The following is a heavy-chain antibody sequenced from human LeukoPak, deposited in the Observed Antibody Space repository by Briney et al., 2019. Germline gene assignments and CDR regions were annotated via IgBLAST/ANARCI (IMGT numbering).Heavy chain of an antibody. CDR2: IYPGDSDT. V-gene: IGHV5-51*01. CDR1: EYSFASYW. J-gene: IGHJ3*01. D-gene: IGHD2-15*01. CDR3: ARRVAAIHAFDV. Sequence: GESLKISCQGSEYSFASYWIAWVRQMPGKGREWMGIIYPGDSDTRYSPSFQGQVTISADKSISTAYLQWSSLKASDTAMYYCARRVAAIHAFDVWGQGTMVTVSS.